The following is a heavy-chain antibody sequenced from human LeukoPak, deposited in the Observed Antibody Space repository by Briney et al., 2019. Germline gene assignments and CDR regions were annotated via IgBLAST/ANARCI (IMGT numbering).Heavy chain of an antibody. CDR2: ISGSGGST. D-gene: IGHD6-19*01. CDR3: AKDLGNGGWSVGPFDY. Sequence: GGSLRLSCAASGFTFSSYAMSWVRQAPGKGLEWVSAISGSGGSTYYADSVKGRFTISRDNSKNTLYLQMNSLRAEDTAVYYCAKDLGNGGWSVGPFDYWGQGTLVTVSS. V-gene: IGHV3-23*01. CDR1: GFTFSSYA. J-gene: IGHJ4*02.